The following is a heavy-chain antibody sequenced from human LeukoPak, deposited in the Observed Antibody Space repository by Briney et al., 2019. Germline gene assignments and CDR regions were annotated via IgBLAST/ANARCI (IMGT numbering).Heavy chain of an antibody. V-gene: IGHV3-30-3*01. Sequence: GGSLRLSSAASGFTFSSYAMHWVRQAPGKGLEWVAVISYDGSNKYYADSVKGRFTISRDNSKNTLYLQMNSLRAEDTAVYYCARTHLRYSSSLMYWGQGTLVTVSS. CDR1: GFTFSSYA. D-gene: IGHD6-13*01. CDR3: ARTHLRYSSSLMY. CDR2: ISYDGSNK. J-gene: IGHJ4*02.